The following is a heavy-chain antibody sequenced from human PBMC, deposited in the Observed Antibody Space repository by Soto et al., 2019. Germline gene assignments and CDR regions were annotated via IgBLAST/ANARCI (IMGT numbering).Heavy chain of an antibody. CDR2: ISAYNGNT. D-gene: IGHD6-19*01. V-gene: IGHV1-18*01. Sequence: ASVKVSCKASGYTFTSYGISWVRQAPGQGLEWMGWISAYNGNTNYAQKLQGRVTMTTDTSTSTAYMELRSLRSDDTAVYYCAREMNSSGWYTAYYYYYGMDVWGQGTTVTVSS. CDR1: GYTFTSYG. J-gene: IGHJ6*02. CDR3: AREMNSSGWYTAYYYYYGMDV.